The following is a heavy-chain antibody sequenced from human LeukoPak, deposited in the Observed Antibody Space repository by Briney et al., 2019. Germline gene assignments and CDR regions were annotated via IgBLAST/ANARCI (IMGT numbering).Heavy chain of an antibody. J-gene: IGHJ4*02. CDR2: IHTSGST. Sequence: SETLSLTCTVSGGAISSYQWSWIRQAPGKGREWIGYIHTSGSTIYSPSLKSRVTMSIDTSVNRFSLKLSSVTAADTAVYYCARHNGRDDYWGQGTLVTVSS. CDR1: GGAISSYQ. CDR3: ARHNGRDDY. D-gene: IGHD2-8*01. V-gene: IGHV4-4*09.